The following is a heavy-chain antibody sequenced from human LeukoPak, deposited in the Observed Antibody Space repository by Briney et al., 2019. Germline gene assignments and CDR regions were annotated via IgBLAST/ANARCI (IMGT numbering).Heavy chain of an antibody. V-gene: IGHV1-18*01. CDR2: ISAYNGNT. J-gene: IGHJ4*02. CDR1: GYTFTSYG. D-gene: IGHD3-9*01. CDR3: ASGFYDILTGYQSLDY. Sequence: ASVKVSCKASGYTFTSYGISWVRQAPGQGPEWMGWISAYNGNTNYAQKFQGRVTMTTDTSTSTAYMELRSLRFDDTAVYYCASGFYDILTGYQSLDYWGQGTLVTVSS.